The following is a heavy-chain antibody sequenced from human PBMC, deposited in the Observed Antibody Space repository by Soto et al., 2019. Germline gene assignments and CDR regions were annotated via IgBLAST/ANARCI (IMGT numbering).Heavy chain of an antibody. CDR1: GGTFSTYS. Sequence: QVQLVQSGAEVKKPGTSVKVSCKDSGGTFSTYSMFWVRQAPGQGLEWMGRIIPMLGVRNYAQRFQDRVTITANKSTDTVHMELSSLSYADTALYYCTIGSWSGEVFDIWGQGTMVTVSS. D-gene: IGHD2-21*01. V-gene: IGHV1-69*02. CDR3: TIGSWSGEVFDI. CDR2: IIPMLGVR. J-gene: IGHJ3*02.